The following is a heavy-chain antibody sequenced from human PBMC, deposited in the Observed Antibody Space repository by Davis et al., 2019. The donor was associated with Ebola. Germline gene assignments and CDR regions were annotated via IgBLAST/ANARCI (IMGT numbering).Heavy chain of an antibody. D-gene: IGHD3-16*01. J-gene: IGHJ6*03. V-gene: IGHV1-2*02. CDR2: INPNSGGT. CDR3: ARGDGYYYYMDV. Sequence: ASVKVSCKASGYTFTGYYMHWVRQAPGQGLEWMGWINPNSGGTNYAQKFRGRVTMTRDTSISTAYMELSRLRSEDTAVYYCARGDGYYYYMDVWGKGTTVTVSS. CDR1: GYTFTGYY.